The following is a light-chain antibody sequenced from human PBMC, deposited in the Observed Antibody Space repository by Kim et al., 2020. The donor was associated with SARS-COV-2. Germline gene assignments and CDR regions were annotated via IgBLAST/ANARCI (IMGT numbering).Light chain of an antibody. Sequence: QSALTQPASVSGSPGQSITFSCTGTSSDVGSYDVVSWYQQHPGKAPKLMIYGVNKRRSGVSDRFTGSKSGNTASLAISGLQAEDEADYYCCSFASTAWVFGGGTQLTVL. CDR2: GVN. CDR3: CSFASTAWV. J-gene: IGLJ3*02. V-gene: IGLV2-23*02. CDR1: SSDVGSYDV.